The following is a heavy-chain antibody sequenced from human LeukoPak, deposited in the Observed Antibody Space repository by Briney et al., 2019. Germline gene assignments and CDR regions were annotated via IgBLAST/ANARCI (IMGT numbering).Heavy chain of an antibody. D-gene: IGHD3-10*01. V-gene: IGHV4-30-4*07. CDR3: ARGKYYYGSGSYEDDH. J-gene: IGHJ4*02. CDR1: GGSISSGGYS. CDR2: IYYSGST. Sequence: SETLSLTCAVSGGSISSGGYSWSWIRQPPGKGLEWIGYIYYSGSTYYNPSLKSRVTMSVDTSKNQFSLKLSSVTAADTAVYYCARGKYYYGSGSYEDDHWGQGTLVTVSS.